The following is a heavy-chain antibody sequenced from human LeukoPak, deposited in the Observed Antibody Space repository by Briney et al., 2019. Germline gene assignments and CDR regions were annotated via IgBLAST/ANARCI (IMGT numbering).Heavy chain of an antibody. Sequence: ASVKVSCKASGYTFTGYYMHWVRQAPGQGLEWMGWINPNSGGTKSAQKFQGRVTMTRDTSISTAYMELSRLRSDDTAVYYCARGRAAAHYYMDVWGKGTTVTVSS. CDR3: ARGRAAAHYYMDV. V-gene: IGHV1-2*02. J-gene: IGHJ6*03. CDR2: INPNSGGT. D-gene: IGHD6-13*01. CDR1: GYTFTGYY.